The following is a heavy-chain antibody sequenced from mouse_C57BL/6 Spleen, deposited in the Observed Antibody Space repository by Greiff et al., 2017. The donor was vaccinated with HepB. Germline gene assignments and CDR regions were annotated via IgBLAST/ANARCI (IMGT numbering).Heavy chain of an antibody. D-gene: IGHD1-1*01. V-gene: IGHV5-17*01. CDR2: ISSGSSTI. Sequence: EVQLVESGGGLVKPGGSLKLSCAASGFTFSDYGMHWVRQAPEKGLEWVAYISSGSSTIYYADTVKGRFTNSRDNAKNTLYLQMTSLRSEDTAMYYCAMSSYYYGSRGGYYAMDYWGQGTSVTVSS. CDR3: AMSSYYYGSRGGYYAMDY. J-gene: IGHJ4*01. CDR1: GFTFSDYG.